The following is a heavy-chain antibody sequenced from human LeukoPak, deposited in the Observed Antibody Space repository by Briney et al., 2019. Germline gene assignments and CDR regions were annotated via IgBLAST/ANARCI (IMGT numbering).Heavy chain of an antibody. CDR1: GGSIRSSTYY. J-gene: IGHJ6*03. CDR2: INHSGST. CDR3: AVVVPAAPPYYYYMDV. Sequence: SETLSLTCTVSGGSIRSSTYYWGWIRQPPGKGLEWIGEINHSGSTNYNPSLKSRVTISVDTSKNQFSLKLSSVTAADTAVYYCAVVVPAAPPYYYYMDVWGKGTTVTVSS. D-gene: IGHD2-2*01. V-gene: IGHV4-39*07.